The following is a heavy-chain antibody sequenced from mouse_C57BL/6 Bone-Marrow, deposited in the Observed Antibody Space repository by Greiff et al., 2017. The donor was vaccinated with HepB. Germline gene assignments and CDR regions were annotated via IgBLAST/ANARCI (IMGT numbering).Heavy chain of an antibody. D-gene: IGHD2-14*01. CDR3: ESLGIPYYAMDY. J-gene: IGHJ4*01. CDR1: GFTFSSYA. CDR2: ISDGGSYT. V-gene: IGHV5-4*03. Sequence: EVKLVESGGGLVKPGGSLKLSCAASGFTFSSYAMSWVRQTPEKRLEWVATISDGGSYTYYPDNVKGRFTIYRDNAKNNLYLQMSHLKSEDTAMYYCESLGIPYYAMDYWGQGTSVTVSS.